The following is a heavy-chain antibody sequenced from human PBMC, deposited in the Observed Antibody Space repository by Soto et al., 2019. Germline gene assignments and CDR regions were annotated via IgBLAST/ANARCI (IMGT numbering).Heavy chain of an antibody. Sequence: ASVKVSCKASGYTFTSYAMHWVRQAPGQRLEWMGWINAGNGNTKDTQKLQGRVTITNDTSASTAYIELSSLRSEDTAVYYCARERCIAAGQCCFDYLGQGTLVTVSS. CDR3: ARERCIAAGQCCFDY. D-gene: IGHD6-25*01. V-gene: IGHV1-3*01. CDR1: GYTFTSYA. J-gene: IGHJ4*02. CDR2: INAGNGNT.